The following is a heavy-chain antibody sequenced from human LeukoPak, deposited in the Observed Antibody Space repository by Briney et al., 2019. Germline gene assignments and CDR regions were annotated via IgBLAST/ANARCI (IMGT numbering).Heavy chain of an antibody. CDR2: MNPNSGNT. CDR1: GYTFISYD. Sequence: ASVKVSCKASGYTFISYDINWVRQVTGQGLEWMGWMNPNSGNTGYAQKFQDRVTMTRNTSINTAYMELSSLRSEDTAIYYCARVAGNSGYDFVDYWGQGTLVTVSS. J-gene: IGHJ4*02. V-gene: IGHV1-8*01. D-gene: IGHD5-12*01. CDR3: ARVAGNSGYDFVDY.